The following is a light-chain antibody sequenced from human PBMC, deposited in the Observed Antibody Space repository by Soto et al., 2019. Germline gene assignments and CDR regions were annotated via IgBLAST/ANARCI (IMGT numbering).Light chain of an antibody. CDR2: EVT. Sequence: QPVLTQPPSASGSPGQSVTISCTGTSSDVGSYNYVSWYQQHPGKAPKLMIYEVTKRPSGVPDRFSGSKSGNTASLTVSGLQAEDEADYYCSSNPWLFGGGTKLTVL. CDR1: SSDVGSYNY. J-gene: IGLJ2*01. CDR3: SSNPWL. V-gene: IGLV2-8*01.